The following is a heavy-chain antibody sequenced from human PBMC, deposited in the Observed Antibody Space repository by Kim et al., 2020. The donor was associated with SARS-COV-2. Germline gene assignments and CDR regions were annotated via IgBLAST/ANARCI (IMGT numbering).Heavy chain of an antibody. Sequence: GGSLRLSCAASGFTFSSYGMHWVRQAPGKGLEWVAVISYDGSNKYYADSVKGRFTISRDNSKNTLYLQMNSLRAEDTAVYYCAKDRRPYCGGDCYSLFDYWGQGTLVTVSS. V-gene: IGHV3-30*18. D-gene: IGHD2-21*01. J-gene: IGHJ4*02. CDR2: ISYDGSNK. CDR1: GFTFSSYG. CDR3: AKDRRPYCGGDCYSLFDY.